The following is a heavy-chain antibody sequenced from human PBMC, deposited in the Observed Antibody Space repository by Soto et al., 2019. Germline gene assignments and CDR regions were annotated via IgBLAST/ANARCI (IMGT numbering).Heavy chain of an antibody. J-gene: IGHJ4*02. Sequence: EVQLVESGGGLVQPGGSLRLSCAASGCTFSSYEMNWVRQAPGKGLEWVSYISSSGSTIYYADSVKGRFTISRDNAKKSLYLKLNSLRAEDTAVYYCARGDSATGVYWGQGTLVTVSS. CDR1: GCTFSSYE. D-gene: IGHD1-26*01. CDR2: ISSSGSTI. CDR3: ARGDSATGVY. V-gene: IGHV3-48*03.